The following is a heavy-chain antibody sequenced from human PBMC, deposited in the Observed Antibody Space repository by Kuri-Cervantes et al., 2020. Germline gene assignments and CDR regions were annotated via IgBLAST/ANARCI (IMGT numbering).Heavy chain of an antibody. CDR1: GFTFSSYA. V-gene: IGHV3-30-3*01. CDR3: ARVGLRYFDWLLSEGGLYYYYGMDV. Sequence: GGSLRLSCAASGFTFSSYAMHWVRQAPGKGLEWVAVISYDGSNKYYADSVKGRSTISRDNSKNTLYLQMSSLGAEDTAVYYCARVGLRYFDWLLSEGGLYYYYGMDVWGQGTTVTVSS. CDR2: ISYDGSNK. J-gene: IGHJ6*02. D-gene: IGHD3-9*01.